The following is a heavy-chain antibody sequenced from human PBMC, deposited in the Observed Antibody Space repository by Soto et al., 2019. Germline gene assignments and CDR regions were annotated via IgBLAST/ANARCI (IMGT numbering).Heavy chain of an antibody. Sequence: PGGSLRLSCAASGFTFSSYWMHWVRQAPGKGLVWVSRINSDGSSTSYADSVKGRFTISRDNAKNTLYLQMNSLRAEDTAVYYCARDYGDYEGDYYYGMDVWGQGTTVTVYS. J-gene: IGHJ6*02. CDR1: GFTFSSYW. D-gene: IGHD4-17*01. V-gene: IGHV3-74*01. CDR2: INSDGSST. CDR3: ARDYGDYEGDYYYGMDV.